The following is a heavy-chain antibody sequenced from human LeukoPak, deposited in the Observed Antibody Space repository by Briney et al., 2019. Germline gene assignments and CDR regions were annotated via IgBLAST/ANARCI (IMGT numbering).Heavy chain of an antibody. Sequence: GGSLRLSCAASGFTFSNYGMSWVRQAPGKELEWVSAISGSGGSTYYADSVKGRFTISRDNSKNTLYLQMNNLRAEDTAVYYCAKPAVDTAMAYYFDYWGQGTLVTVSS. J-gene: IGHJ4*02. CDR1: GFTFSNYG. CDR2: ISGSGGST. D-gene: IGHD5-18*01. V-gene: IGHV3-23*01. CDR3: AKPAVDTAMAYYFDY.